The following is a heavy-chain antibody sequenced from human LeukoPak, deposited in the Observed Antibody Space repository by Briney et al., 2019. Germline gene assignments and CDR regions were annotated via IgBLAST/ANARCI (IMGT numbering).Heavy chain of an antibody. Sequence: PSETLSLTCTVSGGSISSYYWSWIRQPPGKGLEWIGYIYYSGSTNYNPSLKSRVTISVDTSKNQFSLKLSSVTAADTAVYYCARAPRQFGASWFDPWGQGTLVTVSS. CDR1: GGSISSYY. V-gene: IGHV4-59*01. CDR2: IYYSGST. D-gene: IGHD3-10*01. J-gene: IGHJ5*02. CDR3: ARAPRQFGASWFDP.